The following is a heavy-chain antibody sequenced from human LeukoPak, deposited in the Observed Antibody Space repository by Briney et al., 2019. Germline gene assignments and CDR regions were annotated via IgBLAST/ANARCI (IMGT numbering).Heavy chain of an antibody. V-gene: IGHV4-39*01. Sequence: SETLSLTCTVSGGSISSSSYYWSWIRQPPGKGLEWIGSVHYSGSTYYNPSLKSRITISVDTSKNQFSLNLSSVTAADTAVYYCARRSVYSYFDYWGQGTLVTVSS. J-gene: IGHJ4*02. CDR2: VHYSGST. D-gene: IGHD4-11*01. CDR1: GGSISSSSYY. CDR3: ARRSVYSYFDY.